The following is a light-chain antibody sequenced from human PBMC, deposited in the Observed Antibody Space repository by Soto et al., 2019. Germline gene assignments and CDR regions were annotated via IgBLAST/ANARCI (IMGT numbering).Light chain of an antibody. CDR3: HQYNKWPRT. V-gene: IGKV3-15*01. CDR1: QSVSSN. J-gene: IGKJ5*01. CDR2: GAS. Sequence: EIVMTQSPATLSVSPGERATLSCWASQSVSSNLAWYQQKPGQAPRLLIYGASTRATGVPARFSGSGSGTEFTLTMSSLQSEDFAVYYCHQYNKWPRTFGQGTRLEI.